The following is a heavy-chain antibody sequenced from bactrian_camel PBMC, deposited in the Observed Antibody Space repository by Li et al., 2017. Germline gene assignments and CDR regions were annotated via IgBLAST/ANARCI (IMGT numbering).Heavy chain of an antibody. CDR1: GLTFSTHA. J-gene: IGHJ6*01. D-gene: IGHD5*01. V-gene: IGHV3S35*01. CDR2: SSSGALSL. CDR3: AADPRHPMTVYQALGVGKEDFGY. Sequence: VQLVESGGGLVQPGGSLRLSCAVSGLTFSTHAMSWVRQTPGKGLEWVSSSSSGALSLVYADSVKGRFSISRDNAKSTVYLLMNSLKSEDTAVYYCAADPRHPMTVYQALGVGKEDFGYWGQGTQVTVS.